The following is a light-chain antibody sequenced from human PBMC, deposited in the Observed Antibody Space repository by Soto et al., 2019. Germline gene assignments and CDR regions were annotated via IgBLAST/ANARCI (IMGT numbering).Light chain of an antibody. CDR2: AAS. CDR1: QGISNL. Sequence: DIQMTQSPSSLSASVGDRVTITCRASQGISNLLAWYQQRPGKLPKLLIYAASTLQPGVPSRFSGSGSGTDFALHISSLQPEDVATYYCQTFSSEPFTFGGGTKVEIK. CDR3: QTFSSEPFT. V-gene: IGKV1-27*01. J-gene: IGKJ4*01.